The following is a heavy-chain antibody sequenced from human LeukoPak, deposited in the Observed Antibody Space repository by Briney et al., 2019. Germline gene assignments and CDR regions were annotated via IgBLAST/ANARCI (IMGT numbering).Heavy chain of an antibody. J-gene: IGHJ1*01. D-gene: IGHD6-13*01. CDR2: IFVGSGNT. V-gene: IGHV1-58*01. CDR1: GFTFTSSA. Sequence: SVKVSCKASGFTFTSSAVQWVRQARGQGLEWIGWIFVGSGNTNYAQKFQERVTITRDMSTSTAYMELSRLRSDDTAVYYCARGYPLSTTAAGTYFQHWGQGTLVTVSS. CDR3: ARGYPLSTTAAGTYFQH.